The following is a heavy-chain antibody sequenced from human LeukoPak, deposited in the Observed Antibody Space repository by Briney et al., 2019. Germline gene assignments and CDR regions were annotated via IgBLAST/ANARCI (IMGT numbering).Heavy chain of an antibody. CDR2: ITPFNGNT. CDR3: ASGTLGYCSGGSCYSGQMED. Sequence: SVKASCKASGYTFTYRYLHWVRQAPGQALEWMGWITPFNGNTNYAQKFQDRVTITRDRSVSTAYMELSSLRSEDTAMYYCASGTLGYCSGGSCYSGQMEDWGQGTLVTVSS. D-gene: IGHD2-15*01. CDR1: GYTFTYRY. J-gene: IGHJ1*01. V-gene: IGHV1-45*02.